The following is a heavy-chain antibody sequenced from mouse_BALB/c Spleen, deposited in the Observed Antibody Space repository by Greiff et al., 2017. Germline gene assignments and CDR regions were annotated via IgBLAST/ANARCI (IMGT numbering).Heavy chain of an antibody. CDR1: GFAFSSYD. Sequence: EVQGVESGGGLVKPGGSLKLSCAASGFAFSSYDMSWVRQTPEKRLEWVAYISSGGGSTYYPDTVKGRFTISRDNAKNTLYLQMSSLKSEDTAMYYCARQDYYGDFDYWGQGTTLTVSS. V-gene: IGHV5-12-1*01. D-gene: IGHD1-1*01. J-gene: IGHJ2*01. CDR2: ISSGGGST. CDR3: ARQDYYGDFDY.